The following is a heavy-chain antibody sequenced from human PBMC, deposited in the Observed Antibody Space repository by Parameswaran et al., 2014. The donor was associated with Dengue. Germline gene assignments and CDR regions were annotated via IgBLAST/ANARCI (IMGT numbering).Heavy chain of an antibody. CDR3: TRQSNSGYDSIHYWYFDL. J-gene: IGHJ2*01. CDR1: GFTFSGSA. Sequence: GESLKISCAASGFTFSGSAMHWVRQASGKGLEWVGRIRSKANSYATAYAASVKGRFTISRDDSKNTAYLQMNSPKTEDTAVYYCTRQSNSGYDSIHYWYFDLWGRGTLVTVSS. D-gene: IGHD5-12*01. V-gene: IGHV3-73*01. CDR2: IRSKANSYAT.